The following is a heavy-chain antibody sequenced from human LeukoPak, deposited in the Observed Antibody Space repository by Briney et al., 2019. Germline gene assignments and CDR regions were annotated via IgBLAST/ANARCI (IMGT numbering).Heavy chain of an antibody. CDR2: INHSGST. CDR1: GGSFSGYY. CDR3: ARGRVSDY. D-gene: IGHD6-13*01. V-gene: IGHV4-34*01. Sequence: SETLSLTCAVYGGSFSGYYWSWIRQPPGRGLEWIGEINHSGSTNYNPSLKSRVTISVDASKNQFSLKLSSVTAADTAVYYCARGRVSDYWGQGTLVTVSS. J-gene: IGHJ4*02.